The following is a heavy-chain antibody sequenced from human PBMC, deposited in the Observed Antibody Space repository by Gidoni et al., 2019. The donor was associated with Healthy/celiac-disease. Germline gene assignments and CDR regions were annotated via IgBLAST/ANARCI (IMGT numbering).Heavy chain of an antibody. Sequence: EVQLVESGGGLVQPGRSLRLSCTASGFTFGDYAMSWFRQAPGKGLECVGFIRSKAYGGTTEYAASVKGRFTISRDDSKSIAYLQMNSLKTEDTAVYYCTIESYCGGDCYYDHPFDYWGQGTLVTVSS. D-gene: IGHD2-21*02. CDR1: GFTFGDYA. CDR3: TIESYCGGDCYYDHPFDY. CDR2: IRSKAYGGTT. V-gene: IGHV3-49*03. J-gene: IGHJ4*02.